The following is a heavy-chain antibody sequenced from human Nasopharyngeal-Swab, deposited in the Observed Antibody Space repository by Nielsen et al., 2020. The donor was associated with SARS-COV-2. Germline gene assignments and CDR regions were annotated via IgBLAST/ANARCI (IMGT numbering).Heavy chain of an antibody. CDR3: AREKGYVGGDFWSGYFYSGAFDI. CDR1: GDSVSSNSAA. Sequence: SQTLSLTCAISGDSVSSNSAAWNWIRQSPSRGLEWLGRTYYRSKWYNDYAVSVKSRITINPDTSKNQFSLQLNSVTPEDTAVYYCAREKGYVGGDFWSGYFYSGAFDIWGQGTMVTVSS. D-gene: IGHD3-3*01. CDR2: TYYRSKWYN. V-gene: IGHV6-1*01. J-gene: IGHJ3*02.